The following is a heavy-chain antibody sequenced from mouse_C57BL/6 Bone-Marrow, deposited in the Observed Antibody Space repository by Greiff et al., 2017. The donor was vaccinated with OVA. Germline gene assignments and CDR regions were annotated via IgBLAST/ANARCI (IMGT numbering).Heavy chain of an antibody. CDR1: GYAFTNYL. CDR3: ARDYYRAMDY. J-gene: IGHJ4*01. CDR2: INPGSGGT. V-gene: IGHV1-54*01. Sequence: QVQLKQSGAELVRPGTSVKVSCKASGYAFTNYLIEWVKQRPGQGLEWIGVINPGSGGTNYNEKFKGKATLTADKSASTAYMQLSSLTSEDSAVYFCARDYYRAMDYGGQGTSVTVSS. D-gene: IGHD2-14*01.